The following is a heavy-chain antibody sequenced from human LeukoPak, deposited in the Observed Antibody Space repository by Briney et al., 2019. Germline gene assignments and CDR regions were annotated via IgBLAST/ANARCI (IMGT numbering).Heavy chain of an antibody. Sequence: GGSLRLSCAASGFTLSSYGMXXXRQAPGKXXXXXXFIXXXXSNKYYAXSXXXXXXXSXDNSKNTLYLQMNSLRAEDTAVYYCAKDKGEPSIPLYWGQGTLVTVSS. CDR3: AKDKGEPSIPLY. D-gene: IGHD2-2*02. V-gene: IGHV3-30*02. J-gene: IGHJ4*02. CDR2: IXXXXSNK. CDR1: GFTLSSYG.